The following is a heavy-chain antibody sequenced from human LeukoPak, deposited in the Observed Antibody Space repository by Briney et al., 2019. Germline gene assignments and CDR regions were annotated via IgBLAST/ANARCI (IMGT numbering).Heavy chain of an antibody. CDR3: ARGFGGYGDLFDY. J-gene: IGHJ4*02. Sequence: SETLSLTCTVSGDSISSYYWSWIRQPPGKGLEWIGYIYYSGSTNYNPSLKSRVTISVDTSKNQFSLKLSSVTAADTAVYYCARGFGGYGDLFDYWGQGTLVTVSS. CDR2: IYYSGST. D-gene: IGHD4-17*01. V-gene: IGHV4-59*12. CDR1: GDSISSYY.